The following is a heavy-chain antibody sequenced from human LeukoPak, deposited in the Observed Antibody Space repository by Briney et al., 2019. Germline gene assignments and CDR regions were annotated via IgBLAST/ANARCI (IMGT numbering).Heavy chain of an antibody. CDR1: GFTFSSYW. CDR3: ARGPSIMITFGGVIAAELDY. Sequence: GGSLRLSCAASGFTFSSYWTHWVRQAPGEGLVWVSRINSDGSSTSYADSVKGRFTISRDNAKNTLYLQMNSLRAEDTAVYYCARGPSIMITFGGVIAAELDYWGQGTLVTVSS. J-gene: IGHJ4*02. D-gene: IGHD3-16*02. CDR2: INSDGSST. V-gene: IGHV3-74*01.